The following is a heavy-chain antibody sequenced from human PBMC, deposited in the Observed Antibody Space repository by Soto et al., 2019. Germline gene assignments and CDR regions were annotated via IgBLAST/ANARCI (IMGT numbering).Heavy chain of an antibody. Sequence: PGGSLRLSCSASGFAFTRFVMLWVRQAPGKGLEYVSGISSNGDSTDYADSVRGRLTLSRDNSKNTVFLQMSSLRPEDTAVYYCVKESGSRAAGYFQHWGPGTLVTVSS. J-gene: IGHJ1*01. CDR2: ISSNGDST. D-gene: IGHD1-26*01. CDR1: GFAFTRFV. V-gene: IGHV3-64D*06. CDR3: VKESGSRAAGYFQH.